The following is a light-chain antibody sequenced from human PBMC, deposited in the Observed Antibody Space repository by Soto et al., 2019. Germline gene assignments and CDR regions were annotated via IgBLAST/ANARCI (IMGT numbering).Light chain of an antibody. CDR1: QTISSW. J-gene: IGKJ1*01. V-gene: IGKV1-9*01. CDR3: QQLNSYPRT. CDR2: AAS. Sequence: DIQMTQSPSTLSGSVGDRVTITCRASQTISSWLAWYQQKPGKAPKLLIYAASTLQSGVPLRFSGSGSGTEFTLTISSLQPEDFATYYCQQLNSYPRTFGQGTKVDIK.